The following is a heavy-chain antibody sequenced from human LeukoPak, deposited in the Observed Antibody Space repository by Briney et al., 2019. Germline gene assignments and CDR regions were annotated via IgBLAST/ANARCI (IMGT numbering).Heavy chain of an antibody. J-gene: IGHJ5*02. CDR2: ISGSGGST. D-gene: IGHD6-19*01. Sequence: GGSLRLSCVASGFTFSSYAMSWVRQAPGKGLEWVSAISGSGGSTYYADSVKGRFTISRDNSKNTLYLQMNSLRAEDTAVYYCAKDLTVAGRPDPWGQGTLVTVSS. V-gene: IGHV3-23*01. CDR3: AKDLTVAGRPDP. CDR1: GFTFSSYA.